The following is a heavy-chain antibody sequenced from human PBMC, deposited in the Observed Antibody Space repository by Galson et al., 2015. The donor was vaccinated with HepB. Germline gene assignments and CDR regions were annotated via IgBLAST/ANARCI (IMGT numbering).Heavy chain of an antibody. CDR1: GFTFSRYW. CDR2: LNSDDGST. Sequence: SLRLSCAASGFTFSRYWMYWVRQAPGKGLVWVSRLNSDDGSTSYADSVKGRFTTSRDNAKNTLYLQGNSLRDEDTAMYYCAKDRNYGGYDPWGQGTLVIVAS. J-gene: IGHJ5*02. V-gene: IGHV3-74*01. D-gene: IGHD4-23*01. CDR3: AKDRNYGGYDP.